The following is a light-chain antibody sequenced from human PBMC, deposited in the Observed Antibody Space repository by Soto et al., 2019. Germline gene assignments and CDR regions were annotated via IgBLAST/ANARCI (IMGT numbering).Light chain of an antibody. V-gene: IGLV2-8*01. J-gene: IGLJ2*01. CDR1: SSDVGGYNY. Sequence: QSALTQPPSASGSPGQSVTISCTGTSSDVGGYNYVSWYQQHPGKAPKVIIYEVSKRPSGVPDRFSGSKSGSTASLTVSGLQAEDEADYYCSSYTTSTTQVFGGGTKLTVL. CDR3: SSYTTSTTQV. CDR2: EVS.